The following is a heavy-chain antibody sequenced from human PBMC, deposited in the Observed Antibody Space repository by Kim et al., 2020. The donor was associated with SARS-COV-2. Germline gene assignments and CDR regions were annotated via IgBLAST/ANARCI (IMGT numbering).Heavy chain of an antibody. CDR3: AKPPNRRSSWYFENDAFDI. V-gene: IGHV3-30*18. D-gene: IGHD6-13*01. CDR2: ISYDGSNK. Sequence: GGSLRLSCAASGFTFSSYGMHWVRQAPGKGLEWVAVISYDGSNKYYADSVKGRFTISRDNSKNTLYLQMNSLRAEDTAVSYCAKPPNRRSSWYFENDAFDIWGQGTMVTVSS. J-gene: IGHJ3*02. CDR1: GFTFSSYG.